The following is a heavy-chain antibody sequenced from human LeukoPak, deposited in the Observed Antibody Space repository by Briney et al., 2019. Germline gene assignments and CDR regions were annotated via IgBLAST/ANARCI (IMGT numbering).Heavy chain of an antibody. CDR2: IYYSGST. D-gene: IGHD4-11*01. V-gene: IGHV4-59*08. CDR3: ATYYSNFFDY. CDR1: GGSISSYY. Sequence: PSETLSLTCTVSGGSISSYYWSWIRQPPGKGLEWIGYIYYSGSTNYNPSLKSRVTISVDTSKNQFSLKLSSVTAADTAVYYCATYYSNFFDYWGQGTLVTVSS. J-gene: IGHJ4*02.